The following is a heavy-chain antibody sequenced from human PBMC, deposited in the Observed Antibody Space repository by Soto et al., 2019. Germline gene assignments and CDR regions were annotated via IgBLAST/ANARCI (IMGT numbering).Heavy chain of an antibody. CDR3: ARDPGAITVAGNFDY. J-gene: IGHJ4*02. V-gene: IGHV3-23*01. CDR1: AFTFSSYA. D-gene: IGHD6-19*01. CDR2: ISGSGIST. Sequence: EVQLLESGGGLVQPGGSLRLSCAASAFTFSSYAMSWVRQSPGKGLEWVSGISGSGISTYYADSVKGRFSISRDNSKNTLYLQMDSLRAEYTAVYYCARDPGAITVAGNFDYWGQGTLVNVSS.